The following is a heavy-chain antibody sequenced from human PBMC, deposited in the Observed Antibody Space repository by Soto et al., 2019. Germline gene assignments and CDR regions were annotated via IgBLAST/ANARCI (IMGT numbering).Heavy chain of an antibody. Sequence: QVQLVESGGGVVQPGRSLSLTCAASGFTFSSYAMHWVRQAPGKGLEWVAVISYDGSNKYYADSVKGRFTISRDNSKNTLYLQMNSLRAEDTAVYYCARALRYYYGSGSYYTDYYYGMDVWGQGTTVTVSS. CDR2: ISYDGSNK. CDR1: GFTFSSYA. CDR3: ARALRYYYGSGSYYTDYYYGMDV. J-gene: IGHJ6*02. D-gene: IGHD3-10*01. V-gene: IGHV3-30-3*01.